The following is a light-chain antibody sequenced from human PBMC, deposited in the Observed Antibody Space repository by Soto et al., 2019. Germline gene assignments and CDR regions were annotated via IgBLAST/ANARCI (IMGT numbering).Light chain of an antibody. CDR2: SNN. CDR3: AAWDDSLNGPV. V-gene: IGLV1-44*01. Sequence: QSVLTQPPSASGTPGQRVTISCSGSSSDIGSNPVNWYQQLPGKAPKLLIYSNNHRPSGVPDRFSGSKSGTSASLAISGLQSEDEAEYYCAAWDDSLNGPVFGGGPKVTVL. CDR1: SSDIGSNP. J-gene: IGLJ3*02.